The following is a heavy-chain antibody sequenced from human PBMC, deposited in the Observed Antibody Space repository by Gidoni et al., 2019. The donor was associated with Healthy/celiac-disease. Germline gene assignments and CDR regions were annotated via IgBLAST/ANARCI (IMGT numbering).Heavy chain of an antibody. D-gene: IGHD4-17*01. V-gene: IGHV1-24*01. CDR1: GYTLTELS. Sequence: QVQLVQSGAEVKKHGASVKVSCKVYGYTLTELSMHWVRQAHGKGLEWMGGFDTEDGETINAQKFRGRVTMSEDTSTDTAYMELSSLRSEDTAVDYCATVTYALDYGGNSGFDYWGQGTLVTVSS. J-gene: IGHJ4*02. CDR3: ATVTYALDYGGNSGFDY. CDR2: FDTEDGET.